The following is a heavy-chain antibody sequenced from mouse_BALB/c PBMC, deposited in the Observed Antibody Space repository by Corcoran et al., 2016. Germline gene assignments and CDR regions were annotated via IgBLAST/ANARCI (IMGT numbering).Heavy chain of an antibody. CDR2: INPYNDGT. CDR3: ARDGPYYAMDY. Sequence: EVQLQQSGPELVKPGASVKMSCKASGYTFTSYVMHWVKQKPGQGLEWIGYINPYNDGTKYNEKFKGKATLTSDKSSSTAYMELSSLTSGDSAVYYCARDGPYYAMDYWGQGTSVTVSS. CDR1: GYTFTSYV. J-gene: IGHJ4*01. V-gene: IGHV1S136*01. D-gene: IGHD2-3*01.